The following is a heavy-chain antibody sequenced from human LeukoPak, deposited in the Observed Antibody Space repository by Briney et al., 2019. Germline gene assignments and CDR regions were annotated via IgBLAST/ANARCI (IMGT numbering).Heavy chain of an antibody. D-gene: IGHD4-23*01. Sequence: PGGSLRLSCAASGFTFSSYFMSWVRQAPGKGLEWVSTVDVSGGTTYYADSVKGRFTFSRDNSKNTLYLQMNSLRADDTAVYYCAKDQTPYSWGQGTLITVSS. V-gene: IGHV3-23*01. CDR3: AKDQTPYS. J-gene: IGHJ4*02. CDR2: VDVSGGTT. CDR1: GFTFSSYF.